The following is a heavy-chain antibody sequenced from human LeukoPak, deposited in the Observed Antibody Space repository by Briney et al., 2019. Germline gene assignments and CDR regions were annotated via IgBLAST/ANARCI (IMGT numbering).Heavy chain of an antibody. D-gene: IGHD2-2*01. Sequence: PSETLSLTCTVSGVSISSHYWSWIRQPPGKGLEWIGYIYYTGSSNNNPSLKSRVTISVDMSKNQFSLKLSSVTAADTAVYYCARVPASSPLHFDYWGQGTLVTVSS. J-gene: IGHJ4*02. CDR3: ARVPASSPLHFDY. CDR1: GVSISSHY. V-gene: IGHV4-59*11. CDR2: IYYTGSS.